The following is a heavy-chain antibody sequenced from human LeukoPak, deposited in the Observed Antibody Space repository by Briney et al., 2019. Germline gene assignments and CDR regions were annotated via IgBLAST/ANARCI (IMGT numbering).Heavy chain of an antibody. CDR2: INHSGST. D-gene: IGHD3-3*01. CDR3: ARASSNYEVDY. Sequence: KPSETLSLTCAVSGGSFSGYYWTWIRQPPGKGLEWIGEINHSGSTNYNPSLKSRVTISVDTSKNQFSLKLSSVTAADTAVYYCARASSNYEVDYWGQGTLVTVSS. V-gene: IGHV4-34*01. J-gene: IGHJ4*02. CDR1: GGSFSGYY.